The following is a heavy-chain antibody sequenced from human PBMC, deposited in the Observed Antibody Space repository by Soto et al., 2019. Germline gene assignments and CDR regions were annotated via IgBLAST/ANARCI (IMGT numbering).Heavy chain of an antibody. J-gene: IGHJ4*02. CDR2: ISGGDTI. D-gene: IGHD5-18*01. V-gene: IGHV3-11*01. CDR1: GFTFSDYY. CDR3: ARGYSYYDY. Sequence: QVQLVESGGGLVKPGGSLRLSCAASGFTFSDYYMNWIRQAPGKGLEWVSYISGGDTIYYADSVKGRFTISRDNAKNSLYLQVNSLRADDTAVYYCARGYSYYDYWGQGTLVTVSS.